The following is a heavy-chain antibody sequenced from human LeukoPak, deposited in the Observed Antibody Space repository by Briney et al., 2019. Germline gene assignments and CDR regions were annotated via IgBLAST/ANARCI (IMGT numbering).Heavy chain of an antibody. CDR1: GYTFTSYG. CDR2: ISAYNGNT. D-gene: IGHD3-22*01. Sequence: GASVKVSCKASGYTFTSYGISWVRQAPGQGLEWMGWISAYNGNTNYAQKLQGRVTMTTDTSTSTAYMELRSLRSDDTAVYYCARIYDSSGYYVMVTWGQGTLVTVSS. J-gene: IGHJ5*02. CDR3: ARIYDSSGYYVMVT. V-gene: IGHV1-18*01.